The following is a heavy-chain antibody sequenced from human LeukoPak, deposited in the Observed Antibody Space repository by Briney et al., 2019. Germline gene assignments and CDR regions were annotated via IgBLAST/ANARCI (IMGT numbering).Heavy chain of an antibody. CDR1: GGSASDSY. Sequence: SETLSLTCAVYGPFNDVYGGSASDSYWSWIRHSPGKGLEWIGELNRKRGAFYNPSFQSRVTISDDLYRNQVSLKLTSVTVADTGVYYITRGGVAARLASWGQGTLVTVSS. D-gene: IGHD6-6*01. CDR3: TRGGVAARLAS. V-gene: IGHV4-34*01. J-gene: IGHJ5*01. CDR2: LNRKRGA.